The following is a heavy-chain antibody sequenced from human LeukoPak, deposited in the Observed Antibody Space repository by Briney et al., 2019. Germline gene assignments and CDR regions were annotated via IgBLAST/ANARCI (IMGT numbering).Heavy chain of an antibody. Sequence: GGSLRLSCAASGFTFSSYSMNWVRQAPGKGLEWVSSISSSSSYIYYADSVKGRFTISRDNAKNSLYLQMNSLRAEDTAVYYCARGEYDYVWGSYRFLETSLGGRPEFDYWGQGTLVTVSS. V-gene: IGHV3-21*01. CDR2: ISSSSSYI. J-gene: IGHJ4*02. CDR1: GFTFSSYS. CDR3: ARGEYDYVWGSYRFLETSLGGRPEFDY. D-gene: IGHD3-16*02.